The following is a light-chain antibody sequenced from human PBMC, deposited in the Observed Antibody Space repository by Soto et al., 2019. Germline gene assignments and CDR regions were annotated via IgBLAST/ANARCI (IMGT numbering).Light chain of an antibody. CDR1: QSISIW. J-gene: IGKJ1*01. CDR3: QQYNSYS. V-gene: IGKV1-5*02. Sequence: DIQMTQSPSTLSASVGDRVTIICRARQSISIWLAWYQQKPGKAPKLLIYDASILESGVPSRFSGSGSGTEFTLTISSLQPDDFATYYCQQYNSYSFGQGTKVDIK. CDR2: DAS.